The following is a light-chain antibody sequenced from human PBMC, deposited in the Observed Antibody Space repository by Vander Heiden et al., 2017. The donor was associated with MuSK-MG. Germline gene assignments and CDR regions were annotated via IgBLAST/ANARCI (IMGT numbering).Light chain of an antibody. V-gene: IGKV3-20*01. Sequence: EIVLTQSPGTLSLSPGDRATLSCRASQSVSSSYLAWYQQTPSEAPRLLIYGASSRATGIPDRFSGSGSGTDFTLTISRLEPEDFAVYYCQQYGSSPWTFGQGTKVEIK. CDR2: GAS. CDR1: QSVSSSY. CDR3: QQYGSSPWT. J-gene: IGKJ1*01.